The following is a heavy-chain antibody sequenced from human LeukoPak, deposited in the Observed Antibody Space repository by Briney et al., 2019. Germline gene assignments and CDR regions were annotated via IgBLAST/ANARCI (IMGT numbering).Heavy chain of an antibody. CDR1: GGSISSGGYY. V-gene: IGHV4-31*03. J-gene: IGHJ3*02. Sequence: KPSETLSLTCTVSGGSISSGGYYWSWIRQHPGKGLEWIGYIYYSGSTYYNPSLKSRVTISVDTSKNQFSLKLSSVTAADTAVYYCARGTGTTSNAFDIWGQGTMVTVSS. CDR3: ARGTGTTSNAFDI. D-gene: IGHD1-7*01. CDR2: IYYSGST.